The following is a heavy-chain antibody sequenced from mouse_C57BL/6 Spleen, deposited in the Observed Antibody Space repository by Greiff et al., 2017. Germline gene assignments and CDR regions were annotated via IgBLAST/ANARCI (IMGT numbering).Heavy chain of an antibody. CDR3: TFYYGNYRFAY. CDR1: GFNIKDDY. CDR2: IDPENGDT. Sequence: VQLQQSGAELVRPGASVKLSCTASGFNIKDDYMHWVKQRPEQGLEWIGWIDPENGDTEYASKFQGKATITADTSSNTAYLQLSSLTSEDTAVYYCTFYYGNYRFAYWGQGTLVTVSA. D-gene: IGHD2-1*01. V-gene: IGHV14-4*01. J-gene: IGHJ3*01.